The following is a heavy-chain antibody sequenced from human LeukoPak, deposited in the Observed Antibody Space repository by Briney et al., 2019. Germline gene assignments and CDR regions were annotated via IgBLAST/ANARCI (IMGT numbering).Heavy chain of an antibody. CDR3: ARRRVGSGWYYFDY. J-gene: IGHJ4*02. CDR2: IYYSGST. CDR1: GGSISSYY. Sequence: PSETLSLTCTVSGGSISSYYWSWIRQPPGKGLEWIGNIYYSGSTNYNPSLKSRVTISVDTSKNQFSLKLRSVTATDTAVYYCARRRVGSGWYYFDYWGQGTLVTVSS. V-gene: IGHV4-59*08. D-gene: IGHD6-19*01.